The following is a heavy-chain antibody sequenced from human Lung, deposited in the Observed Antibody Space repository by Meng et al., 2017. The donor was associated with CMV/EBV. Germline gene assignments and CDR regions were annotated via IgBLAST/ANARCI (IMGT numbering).Heavy chain of an antibody. D-gene: IGHD5-24*01. CDR2: TYYRSKWYN. CDR1: GDSVSSNSAA. Sequence: SETLSLXCAISGDSVSSNSAAWNWIRQSPSRGLEWLGRTYYRSKWYNDYAVSVKSRITINPDTSKNQFSLQLNFVTPEDTAVYYCARVTDGYNLQGMDVWXQWTTVTVSS. CDR3: ARVTDGYNLQGMDV. V-gene: IGHV6-1*01. J-gene: IGHJ6*01.